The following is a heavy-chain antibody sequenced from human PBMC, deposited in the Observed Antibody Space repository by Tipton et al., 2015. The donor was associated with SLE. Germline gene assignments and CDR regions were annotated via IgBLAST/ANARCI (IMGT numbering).Heavy chain of an antibody. V-gene: IGHV3-30*02. D-gene: IGHD6-13*01. Sequence: GSLRLSCAASGFTFSSYGMHWVRQAPGKGLEWVAFIRYDGSNKYYADSVKGRFTISRDNSKNTLYLQMNSLRAEDTAVYYCAKDRIAAAAYFDYWGQGTLVTVSS. CDR1: GFTFSSYG. CDR3: AKDRIAAAAYFDY. J-gene: IGHJ4*02. CDR2: IRYDGSNK.